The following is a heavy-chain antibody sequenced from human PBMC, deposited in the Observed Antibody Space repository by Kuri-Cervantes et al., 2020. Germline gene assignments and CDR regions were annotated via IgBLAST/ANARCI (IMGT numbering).Heavy chain of an antibody. V-gene: IGHV4-61*02. CDR2: IYTSGST. J-gene: IGHJ4*02. Sequence: SETLSLTCTVSGGSISSGSYYWSWIRQPAGKGLEWIGRIYTSGSTNYNPSLKSRVTISVDTSKNQFSLKLSSVTAADTAVYYCARAGEWELGGFDYWGQGTLVTVSS. D-gene: IGHD1-26*01. CDR1: GGSISSGSYY. CDR3: ARAGEWELGGFDY.